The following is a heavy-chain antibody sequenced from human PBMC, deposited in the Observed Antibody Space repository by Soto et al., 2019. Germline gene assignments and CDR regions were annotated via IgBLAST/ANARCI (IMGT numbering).Heavy chain of an antibody. V-gene: IGHV3-48*02. CDR1: GFTFSSYS. CDR3: ARDPITIFGVVLYGMDV. Sequence: WGSLRLSCAASGFTFSSYSINWGRHSPFKGLEWVSYISSSSSTIYYADSVKGRFTISRDNAKNSLYLQMNSLRDEDTAVYYCARDPITIFGVVLYGMDVWGQGTTVTVSS. CDR2: ISSSSSTI. D-gene: IGHD3-3*01. J-gene: IGHJ6*02.